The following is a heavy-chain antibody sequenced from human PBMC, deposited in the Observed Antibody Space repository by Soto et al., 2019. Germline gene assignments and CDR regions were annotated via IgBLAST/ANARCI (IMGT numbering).Heavy chain of an antibody. CDR3: AGDPDSHYNDSHASSYP. V-gene: IGHV1-69*04. D-gene: IGHD3-22*01. CDR1: GGTFSSYT. Sequence: SVKVSCKASGGTFSSYTISWVRQAPGQGLEWMGRIIPIIGIINYAQKFQGRVTITADKFTGTAYMELTRLRSDDTAVYYCAGDPDSHYNDSHASSYPWGQGTLVTVSS. CDR2: IIPIIGII. J-gene: IGHJ5*02.